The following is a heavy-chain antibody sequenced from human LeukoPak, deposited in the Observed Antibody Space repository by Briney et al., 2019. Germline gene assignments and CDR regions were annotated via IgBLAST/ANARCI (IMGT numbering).Heavy chain of an antibody. CDR3: ARDNAQIAAAGSFGPYYYYSMDV. Sequence: SETLSLTCTVSGGSISSYYWSWIRQPPGKGLEWIGYIFYSGGTNYNPSLKSRVTISVDTSKNQFSLNLSSVTAADTAVYYCARDNAQIAAAGSFGPYYYYSMDVWGKGTTVTISS. V-gene: IGHV4-59*12. CDR2: IFYSGGT. D-gene: IGHD6-13*01. J-gene: IGHJ6*03. CDR1: GGSISSYY.